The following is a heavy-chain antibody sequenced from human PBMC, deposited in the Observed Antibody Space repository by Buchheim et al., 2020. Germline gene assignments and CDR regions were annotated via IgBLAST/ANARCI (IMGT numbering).Heavy chain of an antibody. CDR2: IYHSGST. CDR1: GYSISSGYY. Sequence: QVQLQESGPGLVKPSETLSLTCAVSGYSISSGYYWGWIRQPPGKGLEWIGSIYHSGSTYYNPSLKSRVTISVDTSKNQLSLKLSSVTAADTAVYYCARDFTDSSGYWGQGTL. CDR3: ARDFTDSSGY. J-gene: IGHJ4*02. D-gene: IGHD3-22*01. V-gene: IGHV4-38-2*02.